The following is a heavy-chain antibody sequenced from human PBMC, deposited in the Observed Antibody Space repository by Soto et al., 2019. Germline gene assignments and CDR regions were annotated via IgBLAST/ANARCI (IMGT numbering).Heavy chain of an antibody. J-gene: IGHJ6*02. V-gene: IGHV1-3*01. Sequence: ASVKVSCKASGYTFTSYAMHWVRQAPGQRLEWMGWINAGNGNTKYSQKFQGRVTITRDTSASTAYMELSSLRSEDTAAYYCARDQITMINYYYGMDVWGQGTTVTVSS. D-gene: IGHD3-22*01. CDR2: INAGNGNT. CDR3: ARDQITMINYYYGMDV. CDR1: GYTFTSYA.